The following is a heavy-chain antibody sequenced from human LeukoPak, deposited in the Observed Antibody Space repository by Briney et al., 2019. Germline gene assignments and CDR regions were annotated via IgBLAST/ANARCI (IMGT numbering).Heavy chain of an antibody. J-gene: IGHJ4*02. CDR2: INTDGGTT. D-gene: IGHD6-19*01. Sequence: GGSLRLSCVASGFTFSSYWMHWVRQAPGKGLVWVSRINTDGGTTTYADSVKGRFTISRDNAKNTLYLQMNSLRAEDTAVYYCAKGWLGRFDYWGQGTLVTVSS. CDR3: AKGWLGRFDY. V-gene: IGHV3-74*01. CDR1: GFTFSSYW.